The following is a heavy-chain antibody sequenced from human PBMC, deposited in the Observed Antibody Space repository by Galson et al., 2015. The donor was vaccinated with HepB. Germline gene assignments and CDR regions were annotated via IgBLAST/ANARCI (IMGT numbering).Heavy chain of an antibody. J-gene: IGHJ6*02. V-gene: IGHV1-18*04. D-gene: IGHD6-6*01. CDR1: GYTFTRYG. CDR2: ISAYNGYT. CDR3: ARDGVAYSSSPESGMDV. Sequence: QSGAEVKKPGASVKVSCKASGYTFTRYGISWVRQAPGQGLEWMGWISAYNGYTNYAQKLQGRVTMTTDTSTSTAYMELRSLRSDDTAVYYCARDGVAYSSSPESGMDVWGQGTTVTVSS.